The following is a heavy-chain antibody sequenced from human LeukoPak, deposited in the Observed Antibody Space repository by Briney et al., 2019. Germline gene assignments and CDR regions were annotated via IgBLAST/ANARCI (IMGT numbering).Heavy chain of an antibody. CDR1: GFTFSSYG. Sequence: TGGSLRLSCAASGFTFSSYGMPWARQAPGKGLEWVAVISYDGSNKFYADSVKGRFTISRDNSKNTLYLQMNSLRAEDTAVYYCSYGAMFDYWGQGTLVTVSS. CDR3: SYGAMFDY. V-gene: IGHV3-30*03. CDR2: ISYDGSNK. D-gene: IGHD3-10*02. J-gene: IGHJ4*02.